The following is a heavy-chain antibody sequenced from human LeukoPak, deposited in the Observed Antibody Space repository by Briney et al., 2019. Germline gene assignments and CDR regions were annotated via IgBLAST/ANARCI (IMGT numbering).Heavy chain of an antibody. V-gene: IGHV4-59*01. D-gene: IGHD1-7*01. J-gene: IGHJ6*02. CDR2: IYYSGST. CDR1: GGSISSYY. CDR3: ARDNWNYGSSMDV. Sequence: SETLPLTCTVSGGSISSYYGSWIRQPPGKGLEWIGYIYYSGSTNYNPSLKSRVTISVDTSKNQFSLKLSSVTAADTAVYYCARDNWNYGSSMDVWGQGTTVTVSS.